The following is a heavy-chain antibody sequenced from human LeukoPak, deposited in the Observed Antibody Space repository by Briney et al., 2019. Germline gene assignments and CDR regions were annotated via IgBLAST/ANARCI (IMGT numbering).Heavy chain of an antibody. V-gene: IGHV1-8*03. D-gene: IGHD3-16*01. CDR2: MNPNTGST. CDR3: ARGRLSLITARANFFDY. CDR1: GYTFSNYD. J-gene: IGHJ4*02. Sequence: ASVKVSCKASGYTFSNYDVNWVRQAAGQGLEWMGWMNPNTGSTGYAEKFQGRVTFPRDTSITTAYMEVSSLRSDDTAVYYCARGRLSLITARANFFDYWGQGARVTVSS.